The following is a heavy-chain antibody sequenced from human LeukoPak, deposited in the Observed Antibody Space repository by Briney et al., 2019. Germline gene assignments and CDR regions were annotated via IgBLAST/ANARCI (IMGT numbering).Heavy chain of an antibody. CDR2: ISGGGSHT. J-gene: IGHJ4*02. V-gene: IGHV3-23*01. Sequence: GGSLRLSCTASAFAFNDSPMNWVRQAPGKGLEWVSTISGGGSHTYYADSVKGRFTISRDSSKNTLYLQMNSLGVEDTAVYYTAKGAAVVRLSERFYFDYWGQGTLVTVSS. CDR1: AFAFNDSP. D-gene: IGHD2/OR15-2a*01. CDR3: AKGAAVVRLSERFYFDY.